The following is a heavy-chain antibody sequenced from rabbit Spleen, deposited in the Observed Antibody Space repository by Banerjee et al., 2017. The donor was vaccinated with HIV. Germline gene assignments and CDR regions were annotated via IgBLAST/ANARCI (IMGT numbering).Heavy chain of an antibody. Sequence: QEQLEESGGGLVKPEGSLTLTCKASGFSFSSSYWICWVRQAPGKGLEWIACIYAGSSGNTYYASWAKGRFTISKASSTTVTLQMTSLTAADTATYFCARDAGSYPYIDVYFNLWGPGTLVTVS. CDR1: GFSFSSSYW. CDR3: ARDAGSYPYIDVYFNL. V-gene: IGHV1S45*01. CDR2: IYAGSSGNT. D-gene: IGHD4-2*01. J-gene: IGHJ4*01.